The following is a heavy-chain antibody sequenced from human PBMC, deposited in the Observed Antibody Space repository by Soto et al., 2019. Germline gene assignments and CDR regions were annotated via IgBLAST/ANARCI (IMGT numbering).Heavy chain of an antibody. J-gene: IGHJ5*02. V-gene: IGHV3-21*01. CDR2: ISSNSAYI. CDR1: GFTFRSFT. CDR3: TRDASRDSSARGWFDP. D-gene: IGHD6-13*01. Sequence: GGSLRLSCAASGFTFRSFTMNWVRQAPGKGLEWVSTISSNSAYIYYTDALRGCFTISRDNAKNSLHLQMNSLRAEDTAVYYCTRDASRDSSARGWFDPWGPGTLVTVSS.